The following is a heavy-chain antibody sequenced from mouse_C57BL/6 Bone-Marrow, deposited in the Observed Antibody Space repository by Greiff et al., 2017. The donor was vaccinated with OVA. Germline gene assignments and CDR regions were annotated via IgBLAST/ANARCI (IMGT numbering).Heavy chain of an antibody. CDR1: GYTFTDHI. J-gene: IGHJ4*01. CDR3: GRGSYDYDGYAMDY. CDR2: IYPVSGET. Sequence: VQVVESGAELASPGASVTLSCKASGYTFTDHIMNWVKKRPGQGLEWIGSIYPVSGETNYNQKFMGKATFSVDRSSSTVYMVLNSLTSEDPAVYYCGRGSYDYDGYAMDYWGQGTSVTVSS. V-gene: IGHV1-11*01. D-gene: IGHD2-4*01.